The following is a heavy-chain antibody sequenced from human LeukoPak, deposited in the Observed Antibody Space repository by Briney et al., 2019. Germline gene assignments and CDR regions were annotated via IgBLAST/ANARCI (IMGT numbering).Heavy chain of an antibody. J-gene: IGHJ4*02. D-gene: IGHD3-16*02. CDR3: ARAFGGVIAN. Sequence: GGSLRLSCAASGFTFSSYDMHWVRQTTGKGLEWVSAIGTAGDTYYPGTVKGRFTISRENAKNSLYLQMNSLRAGDTAVYYCARAFGGVIANWGQGTLVAVSS. V-gene: IGHV3-13*01. CDR1: GFTFSSYD. CDR2: IGTAGDT.